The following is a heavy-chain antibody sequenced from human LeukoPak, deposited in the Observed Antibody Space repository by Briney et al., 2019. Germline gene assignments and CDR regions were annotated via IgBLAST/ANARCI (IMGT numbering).Heavy chain of an antibody. Sequence: GGSLRLSCAAPGFTFRSYAMSWVRQAPGKGLEWVSAISGSGGSTYYADSVKGRFTSSRDNSKNPLYLQMNSQRAEDTAVYYCAKESQYYDILTGYYYGSYFDYWGQGTLVTVSS. CDR3: AKESQYYDILTGYYYGSYFDY. V-gene: IGHV3-23*01. CDR2: ISGSGGST. CDR1: GFTFRSYA. D-gene: IGHD3-9*01. J-gene: IGHJ4*02.